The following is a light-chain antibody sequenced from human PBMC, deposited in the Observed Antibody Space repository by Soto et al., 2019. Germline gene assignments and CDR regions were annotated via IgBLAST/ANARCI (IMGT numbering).Light chain of an antibody. CDR3: AAWDDSLSGVV. CDR2: RNN. J-gene: IGLJ2*01. CDR1: SSNIGSNY. Sequence: QSVLTQPPSASGTPGQRVTISWSGSSSNIGSNYVFWYQHLPGTAPKLLIYRNNQRPSGVPDRFSGSKSGTSASLDISGLRSEDETDYYCAAWDDSLSGVVFGGGTKVTV. V-gene: IGLV1-47*01.